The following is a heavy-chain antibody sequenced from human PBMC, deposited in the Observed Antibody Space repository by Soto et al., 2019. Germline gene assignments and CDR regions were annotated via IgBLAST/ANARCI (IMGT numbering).Heavy chain of an antibody. Sequence: SVKVSCKASGGTFSSYAISWVRQAPGQGLEWMGGIIPIFGTANYAQKFQGRVTITADESTSTAYMELSSLRSEDTAVYYCARGHLGYYDSSGYQPQYYFDYWGQGTLVTVSS. CDR3: ARGHLGYYDSSGYQPQYYFDY. CDR1: GGTFSSYA. V-gene: IGHV1-69*13. J-gene: IGHJ4*02. D-gene: IGHD3-22*01. CDR2: IIPIFGTA.